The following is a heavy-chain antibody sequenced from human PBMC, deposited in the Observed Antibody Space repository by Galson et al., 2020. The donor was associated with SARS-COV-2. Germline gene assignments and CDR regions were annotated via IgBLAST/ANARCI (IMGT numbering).Heavy chain of an antibody. CDR2: VSPSGTT. J-gene: IGHJ2*01. CDR1: GYPVSTTNY. CDR3: ARQGVNMIVLVTVPGWYFDL. Sequence: SEPLSLTCTVSGYPVSTTNYWGWVRQPQGTGLEWIGSVSPSGTTYSHPSIKSRVTISVDTSKNPFSLRLDSVTAADTALYYCARQGVNMIVLVTVPGWYFDLWCRGTLVTVSS. V-gene: IGHV4-38-2*02. D-gene: IGHD3-22*01.